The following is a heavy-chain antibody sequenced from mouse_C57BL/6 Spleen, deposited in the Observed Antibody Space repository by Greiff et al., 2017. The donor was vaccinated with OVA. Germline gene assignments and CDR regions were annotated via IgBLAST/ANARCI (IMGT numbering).Heavy chain of an antibody. CDR3: AREKASGTRYAMDY. V-gene: IGHV1-22*01. Sequence: DVKLVESGAELMKPGASVKLSCKASGYTFTDYNMHWVKQSHGKSLEWIGYINPNNGGTSYNQKFKGKATLTVNKSSSTAYMELRSLTSEDSAVYYCAREKASGTRYAMDYWGQGTSVTVSS. CDR2: INPNNGGT. J-gene: IGHJ4*01. CDR1: GYTFTDYN. D-gene: IGHD4-1*01.